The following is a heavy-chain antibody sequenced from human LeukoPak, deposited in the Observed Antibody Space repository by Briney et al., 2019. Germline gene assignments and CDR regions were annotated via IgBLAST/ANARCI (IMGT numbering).Heavy chain of an antibody. V-gene: IGHV3-66*01. D-gene: IGHD6-19*01. CDR1: GFTVSSNY. CDR2: IYSGGST. J-gene: IGHJ6*03. CDR3: AKGNGWYYYYMDV. Sequence: TGGSLRLFCAASGFTVSSNYMSWVRQAPGKGLEWVSVIYSGGSTYYADSVKGRFTISRDNSKNTLYLQMNSLRAEDTAVYYCAKGNGWYYYYMDVWGKGTTVTVSS.